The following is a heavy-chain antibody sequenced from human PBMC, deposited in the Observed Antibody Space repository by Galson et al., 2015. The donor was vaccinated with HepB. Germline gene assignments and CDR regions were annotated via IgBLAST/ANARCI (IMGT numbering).Heavy chain of an antibody. V-gene: IGHV3-23*01. Sequence: SLRLSCAAPGFTFSSFAMSWVRQAPGKGLEWVSTITSSGDSTFYADSVKGRFTVSKDNSNNMLYLQMNSLRAEDAGLYFCAKGYGLFDSWGQGILVTVSS. CDR2: ITSSGDST. D-gene: IGHD5-18*01. CDR1: GFTFSSFA. CDR3: AKGYGLFDS. J-gene: IGHJ5*01.